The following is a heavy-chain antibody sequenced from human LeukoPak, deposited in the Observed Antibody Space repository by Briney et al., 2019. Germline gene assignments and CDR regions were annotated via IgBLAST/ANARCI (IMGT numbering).Heavy chain of an antibody. J-gene: IGHJ5*02. CDR3: ARDTNAGYDFWSGYYNEQNWFDP. CDR1: GYTFTSYG. V-gene: IGHV1-18*01. Sequence: GASVKVSCKASGYTFTSYGISWVRQAPGQGLEWMGWISAYNGNTNYAQKLQRRVTMTTDTSTGTAYMELRSLRSDDTAVYYCARDTNAGYDFWSGYYNEQNWFDPWGQGTLVTVSS. CDR2: ISAYNGNT. D-gene: IGHD3-3*01.